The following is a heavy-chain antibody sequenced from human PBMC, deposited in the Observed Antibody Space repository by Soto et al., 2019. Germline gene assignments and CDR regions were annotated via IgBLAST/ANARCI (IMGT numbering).Heavy chain of an antibody. CDR3: ARDQLDRLKTRETRDFDY. J-gene: IGHJ4*02. D-gene: IGHD3-3*01. CDR1: GFTFSSYG. CDR2: IWYDGSRE. Sequence: QVQLVESGGGVVQPGRSLRLSCAASGFTFSSYGMHWVRQAPGKGLEWVAVIWYDGSREFYADSVKGRFTISRDNSKLYLQMNSLRADDTAVYYCARDQLDRLKTRETRDFDYWGQGTLVTVSS. V-gene: IGHV3-33*01.